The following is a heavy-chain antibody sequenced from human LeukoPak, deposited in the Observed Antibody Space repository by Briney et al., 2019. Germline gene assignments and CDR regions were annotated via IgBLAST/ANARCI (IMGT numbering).Heavy chain of an antibody. J-gene: IGHJ6*02. CDR1: GFAFSSYA. Sequence: GGSLRLSCAASGFAFSSYAMSWVRQAPGKGLEYVSAISSNGGSTYYANSVKGRFTISRDNSKNTLYLQMGSLRAEDMAVYYCARDIVGYYGSSGYSVGMDVWGQGTTVTVSS. D-gene: IGHD3-22*01. CDR2: ISSNGGST. CDR3: ARDIVGYYGSSGYSVGMDV. V-gene: IGHV3-64*01.